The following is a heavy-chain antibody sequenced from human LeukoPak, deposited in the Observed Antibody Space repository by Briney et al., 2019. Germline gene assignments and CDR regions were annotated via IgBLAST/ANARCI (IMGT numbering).Heavy chain of an antibody. V-gene: IGHV4-39*01. CDR3: ARHRAATAYYYYMDV. Sequence: SETLSLTCTVSGGSISSSSYYWGWIRQPPGKGLEWIGSIYYSGSTYYNPSLKSRVTISVDTSKNQFSLKLNSVTAADTAVYYCARHRAATAYYYYMDVWGKGTTVTVSS. CDR1: GGSISSSSYY. J-gene: IGHJ6*03. D-gene: IGHD2-15*01. CDR2: IYYSGST.